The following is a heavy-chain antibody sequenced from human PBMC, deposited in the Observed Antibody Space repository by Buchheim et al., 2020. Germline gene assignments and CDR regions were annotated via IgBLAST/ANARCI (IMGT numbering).Heavy chain of an antibody. CDR2: IYYSGST. CDR3: AREGPPPDYYDSSGYYPQSYYYYYYMDV. D-gene: IGHD3-22*01. V-gene: IGHV4-31*03. Sequence: QVQLQESGPGLVKPSQTLSLTCTVSGGSISSGGYYWSWIRQHPGKGLEWIGYIYYSGSTYYNPSLKSRVTISVDTSKKQFSLKLSSVTAADTAVYYCAREGPPPDYYDSSGYYPQSYYYYYYMDVWGKGTT. CDR1: GGSISSGGYY. J-gene: IGHJ6*03.